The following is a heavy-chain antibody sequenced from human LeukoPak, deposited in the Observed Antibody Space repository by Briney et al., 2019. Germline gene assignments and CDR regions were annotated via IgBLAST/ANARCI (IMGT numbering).Heavy chain of an antibody. CDR2: ITWDGDVT. CDR1: GFTFHDHT. V-gene: IGHV3-43*01. J-gene: IGHJ4*02. D-gene: IGHD6-13*01. CDR3: TKDAAYSSSWFGYFDY. Sequence: GGSLRPSCAASGFTFHDHTMHWVRQGPGKRLEWVALITWDGDVTHYADSVKGRFTISRDNGKNSLFLQMNSVTTEDTALYYCTKDAAYSSSWFGYFDYWGQGTLVTVSS.